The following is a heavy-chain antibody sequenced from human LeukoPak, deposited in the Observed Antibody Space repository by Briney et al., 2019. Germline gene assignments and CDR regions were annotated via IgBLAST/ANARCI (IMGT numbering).Heavy chain of an antibody. D-gene: IGHD5-24*01. J-gene: IGHJ4*02. CDR1: GYTFSTYW. Sequence: GESLKISCKGSGYTFSTYWIGWVRQMPGKGLEWMGIIYPGDSQTRYSPSFQGQVTISADKSISTAFLQWSSLKASDTAVYYCARPRDAGLASSFDYWGQGTLVTVSS. CDR3: ARPRDAGLASSFDY. CDR2: IYPGDSQT. V-gene: IGHV5-51*01.